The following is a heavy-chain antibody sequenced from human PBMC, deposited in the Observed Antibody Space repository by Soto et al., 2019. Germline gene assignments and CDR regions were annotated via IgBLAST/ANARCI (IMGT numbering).Heavy chain of an antibody. CDR2: ISYDGSSK. V-gene: IGHV3-30-3*01. CDR1: GFTFSSYA. CDR3: ARKGEMEMATIWAWYYYGMDV. D-gene: IGHD5-12*01. Sequence: PGGSLRLSCAASGFTFSSYAMHWVRQAPGKGLEWVAVISYDGSSKYYAGSVKGRFTIARDNSKNTLYLQMNSLRAEDTAVYYCARKGEMEMATIWAWYYYGMDVWGQGTTVTVSS. J-gene: IGHJ6*02.